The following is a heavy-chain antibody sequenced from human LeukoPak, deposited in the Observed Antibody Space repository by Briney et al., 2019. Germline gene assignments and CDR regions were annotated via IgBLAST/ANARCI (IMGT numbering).Heavy chain of an antibody. CDR1: GFTFSSYG. Sequence: GGSLGLSCAASGFTFSSYGMHWVRQAPGKGLEWVAVIWYDGSNKYYADSVKGRFTISRDNSKNTLYLQMNSLRAEDTAVYYCARVGGWSNYYYYGMDVWGQGTTVTVSS. D-gene: IGHD6-19*01. CDR3: ARVGGWSNYYYYGMDV. V-gene: IGHV3-33*01. CDR2: IWYDGSNK. J-gene: IGHJ6*02.